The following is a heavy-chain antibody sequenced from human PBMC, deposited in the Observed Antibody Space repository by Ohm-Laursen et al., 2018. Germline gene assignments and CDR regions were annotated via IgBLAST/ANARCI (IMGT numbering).Heavy chain of an antibody. CDR3: AKYGGATMVIC. Sequence: SLRLSCAAPGFTFSSYVMHWVRQAPGKGLEWVAVISYDGSSTNYADSVKGRFTISRDNSKNTLYLQMNSLRAEDTAVYYCAKYGGATMVICWGQGTLVTVSS. J-gene: IGHJ4*02. CDR1: GFTFSSYV. V-gene: IGHV3-30*18. CDR2: ISYDGSST. D-gene: IGHD3-10*01.